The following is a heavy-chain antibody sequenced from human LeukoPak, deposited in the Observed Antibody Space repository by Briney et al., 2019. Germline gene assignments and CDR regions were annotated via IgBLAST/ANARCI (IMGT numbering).Heavy chain of an antibody. CDR3: ARDSGSYPTPLDY. J-gene: IGHJ4*02. CDR1: GFIFSNYG. CDR2: IGYDGSNK. Sequence: QAGGSLRLSCAASGFIFSNYGMHWVRQAPGKALEWVASIGYDGSNKYYGDSVKGRFTISRDNSKNTLYLQMDSLRAEDTAVYYCARDSGSYPTPLDYWGQGTLVTVSS. D-gene: IGHD1-26*01. V-gene: IGHV3-30*02.